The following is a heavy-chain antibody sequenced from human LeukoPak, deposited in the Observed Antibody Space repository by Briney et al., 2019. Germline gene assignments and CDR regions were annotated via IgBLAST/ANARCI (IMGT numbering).Heavy chain of an antibody. CDR3: ARDGSSGWYWVDY. CDR1: GFTFSSYG. CDR2: IWYDGSNK. J-gene: IGHJ4*02. D-gene: IGHD6-19*01. Sequence: GRSLRLSCAASGFTFSSYGMHWVRQAPRKGLEWVAVIWYDGSNKYYADSVKGRFTISRDNSKNTLYLQMNSLRAEDTAVYYCARDGSSGWYWVDYWGQGTQVTVSS. V-gene: IGHV3-33*01.